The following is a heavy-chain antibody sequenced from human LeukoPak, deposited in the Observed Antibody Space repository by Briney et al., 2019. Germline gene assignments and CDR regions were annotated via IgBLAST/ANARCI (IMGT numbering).Heavy chain of an antibody. CDR3: ARDHKMWDNCNDEDDAFDI. CDR1: GYTFTSYA. V-gene: IGHV7-4-1*02. CDR2: INTNTGNP. J-gene: IGHJ3*02. Sequence: GASVKVSCKASGYTFTSYAMNWVRQAPGQGLEWMGWINTNTGNPTYAQGFTGRFVFSLDTSVSTAYLQISSLKAEDTAVYYCARDHKMWDNCNDEDDAFDIWGQGTMVTVSS. D-gene: IGHD1-1*01.